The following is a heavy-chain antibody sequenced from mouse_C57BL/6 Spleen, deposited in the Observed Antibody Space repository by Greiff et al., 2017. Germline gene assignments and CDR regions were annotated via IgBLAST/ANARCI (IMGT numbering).Heavy chain of an antibody. CDR2: IHPNSGST. D-gene: IGHD1-1*01. V-gene: IGHV1-64*01. Sequence: VQLQQSGAELVKPGASVKLSCKASGYTFTSYWMHWVKQRPGQGLEWIGMIHPNSGSTNYNEMFKSKATLTVDKSSSTAYMQLSSLTSEDSAVYYCARWGTTVVAPFDYWGQGTTLTVSS. CDR1: GYTFTSYW. CDR3: ARWGTTVVAPFDY. J-gene: IGHJ2*01.